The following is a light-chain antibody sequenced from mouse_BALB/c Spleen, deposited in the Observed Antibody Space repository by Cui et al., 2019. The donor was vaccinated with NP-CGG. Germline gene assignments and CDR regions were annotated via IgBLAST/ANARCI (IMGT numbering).Light chain of an antibody. Sequence: QAFLTQESALPTSPGETVTLTCRSSTGAVTTSNYANWVQEKPDHLFTGLIGGTNNRPPGVPARFSGSLIGDKAALTITGAQTEDEAIYFCALWYSNHWVFGGGTKLTVL. V-gene: IGLV1*01. CDR2: GTN. CDR3: ALWYSNHWV. J-gene: IGLJ1*01. CDR1: TGAVTTSNY.